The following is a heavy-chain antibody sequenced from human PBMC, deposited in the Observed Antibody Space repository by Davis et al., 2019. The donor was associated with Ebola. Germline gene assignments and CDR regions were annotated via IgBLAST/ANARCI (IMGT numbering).Heavy chain of an antibody. CDR2: INHSGGT. CDR1: GGSISSGDYY. CDR3: ARGAYCSSTSCFIYYYYMDV. Sequence: SETLSLTCTVSGGSISSGDYYWSWIRQPPGKGLEWIGEINHSGGTKYNPSLKSRVTVSVDTSKNQFSLKLSSVTAADTAVYYCARGAYCSSTSCFIYYYYMDVWGKGTTVTVSS. J-gene: IGHJ6*03. V-gene: IGHV4-30-4*01. D-gene: IGHD2-2*01.